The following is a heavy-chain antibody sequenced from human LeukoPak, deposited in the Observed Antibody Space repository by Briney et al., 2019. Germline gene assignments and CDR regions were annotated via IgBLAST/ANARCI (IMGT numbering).Heavy chain of an antibody. CDR1: GFTFSSYA. J-gene: IGHJ4*02. CDR2: ISGSGGST. D-gene: IGHD5-12*01. V-gene: IGHV3-23*01. CDR3: AKRIGYSGYYFDY. Sequence: PGGSLRLSCAASGFTFSSYAMSWVCQAPGKGLEWVSAISGSGGSTYYADSVKGRFTISRDNSKNTLYLQMNSLRAEDTAVYYCAKRIGYSGYYFDYWGQGTLVTVSS.